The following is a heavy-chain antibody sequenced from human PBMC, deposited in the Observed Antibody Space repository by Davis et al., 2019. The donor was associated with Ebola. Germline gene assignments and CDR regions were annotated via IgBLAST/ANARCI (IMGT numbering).Heavy chain of an antibody. CDR3: ARGAYGDSRRRHNYYYVMDV. D-gene: IGHD4-17*01. Sequence: SVKVSCKASGGTLSNCAFSWVRQAPGQGLEWMGGIIPMFGTTNYAQKFQGRVTISADESTSTTYMQLSGLRSDDTAVYYCARGAYGDSRRRHNYYYVMDVWGQGTTVTVSS. V-gene: IGHV1-69*13. CDR2: IIPMFGTT. CDR1: GGTLSNCA. J-gene: IGHJ6*02.